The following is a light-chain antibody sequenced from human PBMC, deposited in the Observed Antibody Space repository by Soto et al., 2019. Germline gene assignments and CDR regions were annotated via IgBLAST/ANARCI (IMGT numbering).Light chain of an antibody. CDR2: DVT. CDR3: CSYAGSYTYV. V-gene: IGLV2-11*01. J-gene: IGLJ1*01. Sequence: QSVLTQPRSVSGSPGQSVTISCTGTSSDVGGYNYVSWYQHHPGKAPKLMIYDVTKRPSGVRDRFSASKSGNTASLTISGLQAEDEADYYCCSYAGSYTYVFGNGTKLTVL. CDR1: SSDVGGYNY.